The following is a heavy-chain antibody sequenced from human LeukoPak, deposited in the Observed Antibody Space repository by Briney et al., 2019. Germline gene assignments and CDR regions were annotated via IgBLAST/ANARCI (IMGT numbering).Heavy chain of an antibody. J-gene: IGHJ4*02. D-gene: IGHD6-13*01. CDR1: GYFFTSYW. Sequence: GESLKISCQASGYFFTSYWIVWVRQMPGKGLEWMGIINPSDSDTRYSPSFQGQVTISADKSISTVYLQWSSLKASDTAKYYCAKGHSRVDYWGQGTLVTVSS. V-gene: IGHV5-51*01. CDR2: INPSDSDT. CDR3: AKGHSRVDY.